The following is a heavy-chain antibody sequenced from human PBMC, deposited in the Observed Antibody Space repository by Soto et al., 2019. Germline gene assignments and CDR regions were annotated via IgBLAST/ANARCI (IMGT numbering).Heavy chain of an antibody. D-gene: IGHD3-16*01. CDR1: GGSISSGGYY. CDR2: IYNSGPT. J-gene: IGHJ4*02. Sequence: SETLSLTCIVSGGSISSGGYYWSWIRQHPGKGQEWMGSIYNSGPTYYNPSLKSQVTISVDTSKNQFTLEWTPVTAEKKDVYKCATYGGGMGLFDHGGQGTRFTVSS. CDR3: ATYGGGMGLFDH. V-gene: IGHV4-39*01.